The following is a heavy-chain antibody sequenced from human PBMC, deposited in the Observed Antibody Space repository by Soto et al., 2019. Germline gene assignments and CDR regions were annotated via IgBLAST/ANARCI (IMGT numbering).Heavy chain of an antibody. V-gene: IGHV4-39*01. D-gene: IGHD2-2*01. Sequence: SETLSLTCTVSGGSISSSGYSWGWIRQPPGKGLEWIASTYYSGSTYYNPSLRSRVTISVDTSKNQFSLNLSSVTAADSAVYYCAGGAVPAHAEYLQHWGQGTLVTVSS. CDR1: GGSISSSGYS. CDR3: AGGAVPAHAEYLQH. J-gene: IGHJ1*01. CDR2: TYYSGST.